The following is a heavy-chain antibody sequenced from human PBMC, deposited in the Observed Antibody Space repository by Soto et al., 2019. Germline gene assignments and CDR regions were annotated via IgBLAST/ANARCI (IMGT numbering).Heavy chain of an antibody. V-gene: IGHV3-30*18. D-gene: IGHD5-18*01. CDR2: ISHDGKTQ. Sequence: QVQLLESGGGVVQPGRSLRLSCAASGFTFSNSGMHWVRQAPGKGLEWVGVISHDGKTQYYGDSVKGRFTISRDNSKNTLYLQMDSLRADDTAVYYCANDQADIAMFMVYWGQGTLITVSS. CDR3: ANDQADIAMFMVY. CDR1: GFTFSNSG. J-gene: IGHJ4*02.